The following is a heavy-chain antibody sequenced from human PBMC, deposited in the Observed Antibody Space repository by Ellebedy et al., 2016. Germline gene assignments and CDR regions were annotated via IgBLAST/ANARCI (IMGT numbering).Heavy chain of an antibody. V-gene: IGHV3-21*04. Sequence: GESLKISXAASGFTFSSYSMNWVRQAPGKGLEWVSSISSSSSYIYYADSVKGRFTISRDNAKNSLYLQMNSLRAEDTAVYYCARGGGPELDYWGQGTLVTVSS. D-gene: IGHD1-14*01. CDR2: ISSSSSYI. J-gene: IGHJ4*02. CDR1: GFTFSSYS. CDR3: ARGGGPELDY.